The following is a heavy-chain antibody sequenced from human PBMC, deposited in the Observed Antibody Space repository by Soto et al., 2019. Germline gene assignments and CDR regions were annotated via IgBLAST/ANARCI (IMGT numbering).Heavy chain of an antibody. CDR1: GYTFTSYG. CDR3: ARGRYGDY. V-gene: IGHV1-18*01. Sequence: QVHLVQSGAEVKKPGASVKVSCKGSGYTFTSYGITWVRQAPGQGLEWMGWISAHNGNTNYAQKLQGRVTVTRDTSTSTAYMEMRRLRSDATSLYYCARGRYGDYWGQGALVTVSS. D-gene: IGHD1-1*01. CDR2: ISAHNGNT. J-gene: IGHJ4*02.